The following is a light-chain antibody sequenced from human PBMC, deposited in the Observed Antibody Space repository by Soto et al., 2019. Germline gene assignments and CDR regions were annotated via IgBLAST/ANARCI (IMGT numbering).Light chain of an antibody. V-gene: IGKV3-15*01. Sequence: EIVMTQSPANLSVSPGERATLSCRASQSVSSNLAWYQQKPGHGPSLLIYGVSTRATSIPASFSGSGSGKEFTLTSNSLQSEDFAVYYCQPYNKWPPYTFGQGTKLEIK. CDR3: QPYNKWPPYT. CDR2: GVS. J-gene: IGKJ2*01. CDR1: QSVSSN.